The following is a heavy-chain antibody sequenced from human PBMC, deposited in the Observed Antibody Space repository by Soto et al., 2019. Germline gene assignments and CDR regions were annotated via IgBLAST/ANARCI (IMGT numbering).Heavy chain of an antibody. V-gene: IGHV3-30*18. CDR3: AKDFLGGTTDYYYYGMDV. J-gene: IGHJ6*02. CDR2: ISYDGSNK. D-gene: IGHD4-17*01. Sequence: GGSLRLSCAASGFTFSSYGMHWVRQAPGKGLEWVAVISYDGSNKYYADSVKGRFTISRDNSKNTLYLQMNSLRAEDTAVYYCAKDFLGGTTDYYYYGMDVWGQGTTVTVSS. CDR1: GFTFSSYG.